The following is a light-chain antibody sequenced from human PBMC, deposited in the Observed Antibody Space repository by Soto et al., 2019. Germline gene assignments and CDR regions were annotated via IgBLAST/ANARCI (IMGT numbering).Light chain of an antibody. CDR2: AAS. Sequence: DIQMTQSPSSLSASVGDRVTITCRASQSIRSFLNWYQQKPGKAPKLLIYAASSLQSGVPSRFSGSGSGTDFTLTISSLQPEDFATYSCQQSYTTPYTFAQGTKLEIK. J-gene: IGKJ2*01. V-gene: IGKV1-39*01. CDR3: QQSYTTPYT. CDR1: QSIRSF.